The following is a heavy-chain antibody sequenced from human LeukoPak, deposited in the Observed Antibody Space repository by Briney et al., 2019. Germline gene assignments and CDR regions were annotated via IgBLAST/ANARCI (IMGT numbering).Heavy chain of an antibody. Sequence: ASVKVSCKTSGYTFTGYYVHWVRQARGQGLEWMGWINPSTGVTDLAQKFQGRVTMTRDTSITTAYMDLRRLTSDDTAVYFCARGIHLVRGRYNWSDPWGQGALVIVSS. D-gene: IGHD3-10*01. J-gene: IGHJ5*02. CDR1: GYTFTGYY. CDR2: INPSTGVT. V-gene: IGHV1-2*02. CDR3: ARGIHLVRGRYNWSDP.